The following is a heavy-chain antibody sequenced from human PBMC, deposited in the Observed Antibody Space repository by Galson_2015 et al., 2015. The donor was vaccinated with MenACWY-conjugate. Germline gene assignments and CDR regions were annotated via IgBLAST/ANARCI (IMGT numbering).Heavy chain of an antibody. CDR3: AKDRLADVGTIDY. CDR1: GFTFSSYA. V-gene: IGHV3-23*01. J-gene: IGHJ4*02. Sequence: SLRLSCAASGFTFSSYAMSWVRQAPGKGLEWVSAISGSGGRTYYADSVKGRFTISRDNSKNTLYLQMNSLRAEDTAVYYCAKDRLADVGTIDYWGQGTLVTVSS. D-gene: IGHD1-7*01. CDR2: ISGSGGRT.